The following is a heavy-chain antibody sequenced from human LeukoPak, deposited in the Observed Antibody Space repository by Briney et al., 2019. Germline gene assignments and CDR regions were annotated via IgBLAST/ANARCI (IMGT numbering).Heavy chain of an antibody. J-gene: IGHJ4*02. D-gene: IGHD2-15*01. CDR1: GGTFSSYA. Sequence: ASVKVSCKASGGTFSSYAISWVRQAPGQGLEWMGGIIPIFGTANYAQKFQGRVTITADESTSTAYMELSSLRSEDTAVYYCARVRPFSGGSCYDYWGQGTLVTVSS. CDR2: IIPIFGTA. CDR3: ARVRPFSGGSCYDY. V-gene: IGHV1-69*13.